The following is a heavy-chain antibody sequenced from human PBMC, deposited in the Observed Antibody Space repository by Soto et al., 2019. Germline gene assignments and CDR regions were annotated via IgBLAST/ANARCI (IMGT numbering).Heavy chain of an antibody. CDR2: IYYSGST. J-gene: IGHJ3*02. D-gene: IGHD6-19*01. V-gene: IGHV4-59*08. CDR1: GGSISSYY. CDR3: ARRRGSGWYINFGAFDI. Sequence: SETLSLTCTVSGGSISSYYWSWIRQPPGKGLEWIGYIYYSGSTNYNPSLKSRVTISVDTSKNQFSLKLSSVTAADTAVYYCARRRGSGWYINFGAFDIWGRGTMVTVSS.